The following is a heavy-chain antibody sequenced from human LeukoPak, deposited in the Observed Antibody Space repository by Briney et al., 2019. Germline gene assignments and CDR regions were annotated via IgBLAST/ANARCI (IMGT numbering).Heavy chain of an antibody. CDR3: ARSLRVRGVPDYMDV. V-gene: IGHV4-39*07. CDR2: IYYSGSI. D-gene: IGHD3-10*01. J-gene: IGHJ6*03. CDR1: GGSISSSSYY. Sequence: SETLSLTCTVSGGSISSSSYYWGWIRQPPGTGLEWIGSIYYSGSIYYNPSLKSRVTISVDTSKNQFSLKLSSVTAADTAVYYCARSLRVRGVPDYMDVWGKGTTVTISS.